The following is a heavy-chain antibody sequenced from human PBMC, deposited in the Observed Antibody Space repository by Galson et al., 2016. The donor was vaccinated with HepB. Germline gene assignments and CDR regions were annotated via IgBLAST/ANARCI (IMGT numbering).Heavy chain of an antibody. CDR3: ARIRSTYYNNRGHWLDP. J-gene: IGHJ5*02. Sequence: SETLSLTCSVSGGSIDSSDYYWGWIRQPPGKGLDWIGSVYHSGSTYYNPSLKSRVTIPLDTSKNQFSLKLSSVTAADTAVYSCARIRSTYYNNRGHWLDPWGQGALVTVSS. CDR2: VYHSGST. D-gene: IGHD3-10*01. CDR1: GGSIDSSDYY. V-gene: IGHV4-39*07.